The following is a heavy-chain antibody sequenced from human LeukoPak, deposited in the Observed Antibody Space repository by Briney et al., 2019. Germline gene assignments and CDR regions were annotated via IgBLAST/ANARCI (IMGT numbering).Heavy chain of an antibody. CDR2: IHSGGST. Sequence: HSGGSLRLSCAASGFTISNNYTSWVRQAPGKGLEWVSIIHSGGSTFYADSVKGRFTISRDNSENMLYLQMNSLRDEDTAVYFCARAITVTSIFENWGQGTLVTVSS. J-gene: IGHJ4*02. D-gene: IGHD4-17*01. CDR3: ARAITVTSIFEN. V-gene: IGHV3-66*01. CDR1: GFTISNNY.